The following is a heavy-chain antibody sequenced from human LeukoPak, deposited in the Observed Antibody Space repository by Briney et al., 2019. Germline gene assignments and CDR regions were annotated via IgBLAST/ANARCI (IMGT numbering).Heavy chain of an antibody. J-gene: IGHJ4*02. CDR1: GFTFSDYY. V-gene: IGHV3-11*01. Sequence: GGSLRLSCAASGFTFSDYYMSWIRQAPGKGLEWVSYISSSGSTIYYADSVKGRFTISRDNAKNPLYLQMNSLRAEDTAVYYCARSWVYYYDSSGYWAHWGQGTLVTVSS. CDR3: ARSWVYYYDSSGYWAH. D-gene: IGHD3-22*01. CDR2: ISSSGSTI.